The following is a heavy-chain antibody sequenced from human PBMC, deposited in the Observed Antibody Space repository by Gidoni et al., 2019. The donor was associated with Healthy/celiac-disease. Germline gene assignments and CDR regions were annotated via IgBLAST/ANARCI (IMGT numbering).Heavy chain of an antibody. Sequence: EVQLVESGGGLVQPGRSLRLSCSASGSNFDVSAMHWVRQAPGKGLEWVSGISWNSGSIGYADGVKGRFTISRDNAKSSLYLQMNSLRAEDTALYYCAKEMVDCSGGSCYYYYYGMDVWGQGTTVTVSS. J-gene: IGHJ6*02. CDR3: AKEMVDCSGGSCYYYYYGMDV. CDR1: GSNFDVSA. D-gene: IGHD2-15*01. V-gene: IGHV3-9*01. CDR2: ISWNSGSI.